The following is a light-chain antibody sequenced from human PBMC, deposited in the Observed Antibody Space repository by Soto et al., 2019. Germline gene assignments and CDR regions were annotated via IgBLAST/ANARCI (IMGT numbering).Light chain of an antibody. CDR2: AAS. CDR3: QQSYSTLGT. J-gene: IGKJ1*01. CDR1: QSISSY. Sequence: DIELTQSPAALSASVGDRVTITCRASQSISSYLNWYQQKPGKAPKLLIYAASSSQSGVPSRFSGSGSGTDFTLTISSLQPEDFATYYCQQSYSTLGTFGHGTKVDIK. V-gene: IGKV1-39*01.